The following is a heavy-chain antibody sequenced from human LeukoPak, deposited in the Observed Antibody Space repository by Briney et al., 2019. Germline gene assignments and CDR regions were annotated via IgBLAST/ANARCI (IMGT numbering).Heavy chain of an antibody. CDR3: ARDRYSSSANWFDP. CDR2: ISGSGGST. V-gene: IGHV3-23*01. J-gene: IGHJ5*02. D-gene: IGHD6-13*01. Sequence: GGSLRLSCAASGFTFSSYAMSWVRQAPGKGLEWVSAISGSGGSTYYADSVKGRFTISRDNAKNSLYLQMNSLRAEDTAVYYCARDRYSSSANWFDPWGQGTLVTVSS. CDR1: GFTFSSYA.